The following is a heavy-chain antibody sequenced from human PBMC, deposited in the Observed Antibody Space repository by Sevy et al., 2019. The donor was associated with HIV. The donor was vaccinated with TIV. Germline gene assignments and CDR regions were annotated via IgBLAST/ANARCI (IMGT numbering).Heavy chain of an antibody. CDR1: GGSISAYY. Sequence: SETLSLTCTVSGGSISAYYWSWIRQPPGKALEYIGYIYYTGSTNYNPSLKNRVTISVDTSKNQFPLNLSSVTAADTAVYYCTRAPPVRSGDDSLNWFDPWGQGTLVTVSS. D-gene: IGHD5-12*01. J-gene: IGHJ5*02. CDR3: TRAPPVRSGDDSLNWFDP. V-gene: IGHV4-59*01. CDR2: IYYTGST.